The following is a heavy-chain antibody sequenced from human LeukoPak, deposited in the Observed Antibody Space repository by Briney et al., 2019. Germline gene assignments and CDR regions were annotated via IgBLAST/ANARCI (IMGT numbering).Heavy chain of an antibody. CDR1: GGSISSYY. CDR3: AGGYSSSWYYFDY. J-gene: IGHJ4*02. CDR2: IYYSGST. V-gene: IGHV4-59*01. D-gene: IGHD6-13*01. Sequence: SETLPLTCTVSGGSISSYYWSWIRQPPGKGLEWIGYIYYSGSTNYNPSLKSRVTISVDTSKNQFSLKLSSVTAADTAVYYCAGGYSSSWYYFDYWGQGTLVTVSS.